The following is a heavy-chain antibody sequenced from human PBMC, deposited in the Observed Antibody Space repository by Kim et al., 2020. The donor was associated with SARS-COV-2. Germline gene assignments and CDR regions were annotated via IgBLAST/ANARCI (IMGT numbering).Heavy chain of an antibody. CDR3: ARDPGYSSSWEASFDY. CDR1: GYTFTSYY. V-gene: IGHV1-46*01. CDR2: INPSGGST. Sequence: ASVKVSCKASGYTFTSYYMHWVRQAPGQGLEWMGIINPSGGSTSYAQKFQGRVTMTRDTSTSTVYMELSSLRSEDTAVYYCARDPGYSSSWEASFDYWGQGTLVTVSS. J-gene: IGHJ4*02. D-gene: IGHD6-13*01.